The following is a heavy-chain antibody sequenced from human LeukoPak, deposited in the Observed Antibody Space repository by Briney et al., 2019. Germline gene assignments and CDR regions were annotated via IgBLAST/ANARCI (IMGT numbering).Heavy chain of an antibody. D-gene: IGHD2-2*01. J-gene: IGHJ5*02. CDR2: IYHSGST. CDR1: GGSISSGGYS. CDR3: ARGTRTFDP. V-gene: IGHV4-30-2*01. Sequence: SQTLSLTCAVSGGSISSGGYSWSWIRQPPGKGLEWIGYIYHSGSTYYNPSLKSRVTISVDRSKNQFSLKLSSVTAADTAVYYCARGTRTFDPWGQGTLVTVSS.